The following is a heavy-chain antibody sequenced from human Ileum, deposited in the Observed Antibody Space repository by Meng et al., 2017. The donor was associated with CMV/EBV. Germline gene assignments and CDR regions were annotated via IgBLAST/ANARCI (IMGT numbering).Heavy chain of an antibody. D-gene: IGHD3-10*01. V-gene: IGHV3-7*01. CDR3: ARDRGYPGDY. CDR2: INEGGGET. CDR1: GFTFSTYW. J-gene: IGHJ4*02. Sequence: SCAASGFTFSTYWMSWVRQAPGKGLEWVANINEGGGETYYVDSLKGRFTISRDNAKNSLHLQMNSLRVEDTAVYYCARDRGYPGDYWGQGTLVTVSS.